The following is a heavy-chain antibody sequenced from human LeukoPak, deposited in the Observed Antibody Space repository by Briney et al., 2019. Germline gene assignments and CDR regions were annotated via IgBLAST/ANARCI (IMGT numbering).Heavy chain of an antibody. V-gene: IGHV3-11*04. CDR3: ARADCSSSSCYELDY. CDR2: VSSSGRTI. CDR1: GFTFSDYC. J-gene: IGHJ4*02. D-gene: IGHD2-2*01. Sequence: GGSLRLSCAGSGFTFSDYCMSWLRQAPGKGLEWVSYVSSSGRTIYYADSVKGRFTISRDNAKNSLYVQMNSLRAEDTAVYYCARADCSSSSCYELDYWGQGTLVTVSS.